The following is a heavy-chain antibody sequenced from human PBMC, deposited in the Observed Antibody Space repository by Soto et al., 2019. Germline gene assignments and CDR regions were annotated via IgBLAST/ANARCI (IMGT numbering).Heavy chain of an antibody. CDR2: ITGGGGSP. Sequence: EVQLLESGGGLVQPGGSLRLSCAASGFSFANFAMIWVRQAPGKGLEWVSTITGGGGSPYYADSVKGRFTISRDNSKNTLYLQMDSLRAEDTAIYYCGKTRSSYWYSDLWGRGTLVTVSS. J-gene: IGHJ2*01. D-gene: IGHD2-2*01. CDR1: GFSFANFA. CDR3: GKTRSSYWYSDL. V-gene: IGHV3-23*01.